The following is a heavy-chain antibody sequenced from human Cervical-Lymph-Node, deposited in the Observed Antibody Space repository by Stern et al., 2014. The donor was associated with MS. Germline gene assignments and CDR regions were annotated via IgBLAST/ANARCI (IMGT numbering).Heavy chain of an antibody. V-gene: IGHV4-59*01. J-gene: IGHJ4*02. CDR3: AREALAAGGLDY. D-gene: IGHD6-13*01. Sequence: QLQLQESGPGLVKPSETLSLTCTVSGGSISSYYWSWIRQPPGKGLEWIGYIYYSGSTNYNPSLKSRVTISVDTSKNQFSLKLSSVTDADTAVYYCAREALAAGGLDYWGQGTLVTVSS. CDR1: GGSISSYY. CDR2: IYYSGST.